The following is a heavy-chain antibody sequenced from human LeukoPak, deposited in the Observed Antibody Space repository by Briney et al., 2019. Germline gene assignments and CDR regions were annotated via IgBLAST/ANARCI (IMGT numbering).Heavy chain of an antibody. V-gene: IGHV4-34*01. D-gene: IGHD3-9*01. J-gene: IGHJ4*02. CDR2: INHSGST. Sequence: SETLSLTCAVYGGSFSGYYWSWIRQPPGKGLEWIGEINHSGSTNYNPSLKSRVTISVDTSKNQFSLKLSSVTAADTAVYYCAMSTHRLLRYFDYWGQGTLVTVSS. CDR3: AMSTHRLLRYFDY. CDR1: GGSFSGYY.